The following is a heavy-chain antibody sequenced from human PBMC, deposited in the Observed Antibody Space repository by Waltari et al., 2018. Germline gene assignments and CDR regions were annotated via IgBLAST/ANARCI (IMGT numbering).Heavy chain of an antibody. J-gene: IGHJ4*02. CDR3: ASRTSIQYYFDY. CDR2: ISSSCSTI. Sequence: QVQLVESGGGLVKPGGSLRLSCAASGFTFSDYYMSWIRQAPGKGVDLVSYISSSCSTIYYADSVKGRFTISRDNAKNSLYLQMNSLRAEDTAVYYCASRTSIQYYFDYWGQGTLVTVSS. V-gene: IGHV3-11*04. CDR1: GFTFSDYY.